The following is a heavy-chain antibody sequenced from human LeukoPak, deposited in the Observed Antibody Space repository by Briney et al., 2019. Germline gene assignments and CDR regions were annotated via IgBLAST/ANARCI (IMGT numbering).Heavy chain of an antibody. CDR2: ISGSGGST. CDR1: GFTFTSYA. CDR3: AKDGDSSGYYWRKYYFDY. V-gene: IGHV3-23*01. D-gene: IGHD3-22*01. Sequence: GGSLRLSCAASGFTFTSYAMSWVRQAPGKGLEWVSAISGSGGSTYYADSEKGRFTISRDKSKNTLYLQMDSLRAEDTAVYYCAKDGDSSGYYWRKYYFDYWGQGTLVTVSS. J-gene: IGHJ4*02.